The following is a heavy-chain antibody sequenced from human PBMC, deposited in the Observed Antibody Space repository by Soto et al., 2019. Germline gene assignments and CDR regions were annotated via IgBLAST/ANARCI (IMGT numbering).Heavy chain of an antibody. CDR2: ISGSGGST. D-gene: IGHD3-22*01. J-gene: IGHJ3*02. V-gene: IGHV3-23*04. CDR1: GYTFTSYA. CDR3: AKARPSGGYYYVEAFDI. Sequence: VQLVQSGAEVKKPGASVKVSCKASGYTFTSYAMHWVRQAPGKGLEWVSAISGSGGSTYNADSVKGRFTISRDNSKNTLYLQMDSLRAEDTAVYYCAKARPSGGYYYVEAFDIWGQGTMVTVSS.